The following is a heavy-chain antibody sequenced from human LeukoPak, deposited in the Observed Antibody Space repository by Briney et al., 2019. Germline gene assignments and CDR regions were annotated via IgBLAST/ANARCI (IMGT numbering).Heavy chain of an antibody. J-gene: IGHJ3*02. D-gene: IGHD2-15*01. CDR1: GFTFSSYA. V-gene: IGHV3-30-3*01. Sequence: GGSLGLSCAASGFTFSSYAMHWVRQAPGKGLEWVAVISYDGSNKYYADSVKGRFTISRDNSKNTLYLQMNSLRAEDTAVYYCARDQILVAGAFDIWGQGTMVTVSS. CDR2: ISYDGSNK. CDR3: ARDQILVAGAFDI.